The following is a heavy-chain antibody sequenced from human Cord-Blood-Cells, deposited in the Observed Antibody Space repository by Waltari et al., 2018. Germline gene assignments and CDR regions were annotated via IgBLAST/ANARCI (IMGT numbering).Heavy chain of an antibody. CDR1: GYTLTQLS. V-gene: IGHV1-24*01. Sequence: QVQLVQSGAEVKKTGASVKVSCKLSGYTLTQLSMHRLRQAPGKGLGWLGGYDPEKWEPINGQKFQGRVPMTEDTSTDTAYMELSSLRSEDTAVYYCATAPVLRFLEWLLFGFDYWGQGTLVTVSS. CDR3: ATAPVLRFLEWLLFGFDY. CDR2: YDPEKWEP. D-gene: IGHD3-3*01. J-gene: IGHJ4*02.